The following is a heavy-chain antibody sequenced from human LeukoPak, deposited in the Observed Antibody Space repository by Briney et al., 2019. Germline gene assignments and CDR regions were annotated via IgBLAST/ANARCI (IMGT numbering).Heavy chain of an antibody. Sequence: SETLSLTCAVYGGSFSGYYWSWIRQPPGKGLEWIGEINHSGSTNYNPSLKSRVTISVDTSKNQFSLKLSSVTAADTAVYYCARVSVAHYYDSSGEDYWGQGTLVTVSS. V-gene: IGHV4-34*01. J-gene: IGHJ4*02. CDR2: INHSGST. D-gene: IGHD3-22*01. CDR3: ARVSVAHYYDSSGEDY. CDR1: GGSFSGYY.